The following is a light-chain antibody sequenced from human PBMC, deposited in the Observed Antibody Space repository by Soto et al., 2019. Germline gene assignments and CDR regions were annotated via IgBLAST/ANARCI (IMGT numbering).Light chain of an antibody. CDR2: AAS. J-gene: IGKJ2*01. Sequence: ALRMTQSPSSFSASTGDRVTITCRASQGISSYLAWYQQKPGKAPKLLIYAASTLQSGVPSRFSGSGSGTDFTLTISCLQSEDFATYYCQQYYSYPLDFGQGTKLEIK. CDR1: QGISSY. V-gene: IGKV1-8*01. CDR3: QQYYSYPLD.